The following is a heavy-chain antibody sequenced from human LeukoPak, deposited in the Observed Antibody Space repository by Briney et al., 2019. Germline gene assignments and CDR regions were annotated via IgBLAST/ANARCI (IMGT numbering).Heavy chain of an antibody. Sequence: PSETLSLTCTVSGGSISSYYWSWIRQPPGKGLEWIGYIYYSGSTNYNPSLKSRVTISVDTSKNQFSLKLISVTAADTAVYYCARGSITVFGVVWFDPWGQGTRVTVSS. CDR2: IYYSGST. CDR3: ARGSITVFGVVWFDP. D-gene: IGHD3-3*01. CDR1: GGSISSYY. J-gene: IGHJ5*02. V-gene: IGHV4-59*08.